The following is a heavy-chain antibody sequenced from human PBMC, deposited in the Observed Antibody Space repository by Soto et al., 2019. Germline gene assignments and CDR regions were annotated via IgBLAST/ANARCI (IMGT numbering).Heavy chain of an antibody. Sequence: EVQLSQSGGGLVLPGGSLRLSCAGSGFTFINYAMNWVGQAPGKGLEWVSSISGGGDATFFANSVRGRFTISRDNSDNTVTLQMNSLGVDDTAVYYCARKILGSTSRPDYWYFDLWGRGTRVTVSS. CDR3: ARKILGSTSRPDYWYFDL. CDR1: GFTFINYA. J-gene: IGHJ2*01. D-gene: IGHD7-27*01. V-gene: IGHV3-23*01. CDR2: ISGGGDAT.